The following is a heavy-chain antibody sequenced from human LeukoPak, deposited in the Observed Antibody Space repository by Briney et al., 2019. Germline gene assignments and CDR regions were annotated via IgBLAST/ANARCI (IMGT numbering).Heavy chain of an antibody. CDR1: GFTFTTYW. CDR2: IKQEGSEK. D-gene: IGHD2-2*01. J-gene: IGHJ6*03. CDR3: VRAPLPYCSSSSCSNYYYYMDV. Sequence: GGSLRLSCAASGFTFTTYWMSWVRQAPGKGLEWVANIKQEGSEKYYLDSVEGRLTVSRDNAKNSLFLQMDSLRVEDTAVYYCVRAPLPYCSSSSCSNYYYYMDVWGKGTTVTVSS. V-gene: IGHV3-7*01.